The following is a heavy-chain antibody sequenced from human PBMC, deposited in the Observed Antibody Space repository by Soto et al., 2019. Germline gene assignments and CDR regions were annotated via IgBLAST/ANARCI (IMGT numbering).Heavy chain of an antibody. J-gene: IGHJ4*02. V-gene: IGHV4-39*01. CDR1: GGSISSSSYY. D-gene: IGHD3-9*01. Sequence: SETLSLTCTVSGGSISSSSYYWGWIRQPPGKGLEWIGSIYYSGSTYYNPSLKSRVTISVDTSKNQFSLKLSSVTAADTAVYYCARGRGYDILTGYFRRPNRFFDYWGQGTLVTVSS. CDR2: IYYSGST. CDR3: ARGRGYDILTGYFRRPNRFFDY.